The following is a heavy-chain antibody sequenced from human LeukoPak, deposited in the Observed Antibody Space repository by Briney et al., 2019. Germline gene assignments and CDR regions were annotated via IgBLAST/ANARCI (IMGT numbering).Heavy chain of an antibody. D-gene: IGHD1-1*01. J-gene: IGHJ5*02. CDR3: ARVPGGALNWFDP. Sequence: AETLSLTCAVYGGSFSGYYWSWIRQLPGKGLEWIGEINHSGSTNYNPSLKSRVTISVDTSKNQFSLKLSSVTAADTAVYYCARVPGGALNWFDPWGQGTLVTVSS. V-gene: IGHV4-34*01. CDR1: GGSFSGYY. CDR2: INHSGST.